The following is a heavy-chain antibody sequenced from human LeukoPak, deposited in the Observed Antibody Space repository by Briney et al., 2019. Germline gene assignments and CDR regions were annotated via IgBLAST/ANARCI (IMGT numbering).Heavy chain of an antibody. CDR2: VNPNSGDT. CDR3: ARGSSSSTYFYYGVDV. CDR1: GYTFTGYY. J-gene: IGHJ6*02. Sequence: GAPVKVSCKASGYTFTGYYIHWVRQAPGQGLEWMGRVNPNSGDTDYAQKFQGRVTMTRDTSISTAYMELSRLRSDDTTIYYCARGSSSSTYFYYGVDVWGQGTTVTVSS. D-gene: IGHD6-6*01. V-gene: IGHV1-2*06.